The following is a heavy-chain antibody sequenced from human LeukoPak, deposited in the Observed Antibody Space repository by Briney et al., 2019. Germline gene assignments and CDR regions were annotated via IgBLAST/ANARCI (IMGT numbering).Heavy chain of an antibody. CDR2: ISAYNGNT. D-gene: IGHD6-19*01. Sequence: ASVKVSCKASGYTFTSYGISWVRQAPGQGLEWMGWISAYNGNTNYAQKLQGRVTMTTDTSTSTAYMELRSLRSDDTAVYYCARVIAVADFYYFVYWGQGTLVTVSS. V-gene: IGHV1-18*01. J-gene: IGHJ4*02. CDR1: GYTFTSYG. CDR3: ARVIAVADFYYFVY.